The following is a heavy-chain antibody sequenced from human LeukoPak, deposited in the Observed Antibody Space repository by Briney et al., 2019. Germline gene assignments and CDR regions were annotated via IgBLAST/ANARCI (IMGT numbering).Heavy chain of an antibody. CDR1: GGSISSYY. V-gene: IGHV4-59*01. D-gene: IGHD5-18*01. Sequence: SSETLSLTCTVSGGSISSYYWSWIRQPPGKGLEWIGYIYYSGSTNYNPSLKSRVTISVDTSKNQFSLKLSSVTAADTAVYYCARTPDTAMVPYYYYYYYMDVWGKGTTVTVSS. CDR2: IYYSGST. J-gene: IGHJ6*03. CDR3: ARTPDTAMVPYYYYYYYMDV.